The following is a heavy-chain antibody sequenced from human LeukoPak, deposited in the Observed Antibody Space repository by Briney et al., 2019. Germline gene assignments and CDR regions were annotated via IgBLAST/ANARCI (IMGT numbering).Heavy chain of an antibody. Sequence: GGSLRLSCAASGFTFSSYAISWVRQHPGKGLEWVSAISGSGGSTYYADSVKGRFTISRDNSKNTLYLQMNSLRAEDTAVYYCAMWGVVVVVAATHYWGQGTLVTVSS. CDR1: GFTFSSYA. V-gene: IGHV3-23*01. J-gene: IGHJ4*02. CDR2: ISGSGGST. CDR3: AMWGVVVVVAATHY. D-gene: IGHD2-15*01.